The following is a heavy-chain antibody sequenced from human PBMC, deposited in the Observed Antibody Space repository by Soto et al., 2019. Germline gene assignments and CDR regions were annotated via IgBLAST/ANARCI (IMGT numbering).Heavy chain of an antibody. CDR1: GGSISSGGYY. Sequence: SETLSLTCTVPGGSISSGGYYWSWIRQHPGKGLEWIGYIYYSGSTYYNPSLKSRVTISVDTSKNQFSLKLSSVTAADTAVYYCASTSGYCSGGSCYVYWFDPWGQGTLVTVSS. D-gene: IGHD2-15*01. CDR3: ASTSGYCSGGSCYVYWFDP. J-gene: IGHJ5*02. V-gene: IGHV4-31*03. CDR2: IYYSGST.